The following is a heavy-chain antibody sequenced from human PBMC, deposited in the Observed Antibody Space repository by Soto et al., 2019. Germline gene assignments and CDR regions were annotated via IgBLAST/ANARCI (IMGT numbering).Heavy chain of an antibody. CDR2: LSRGGGST. V-gene: IGHV3-23*01. CDR3: ARDGQYRTDGFDI. J-gene: IGHJ3*02. CDR1: GFTYSSHG. D-gene: IGHD5-12*01. Sequence: EGQLLESGGELIQPGGSLRLSCAASGFTYSSHGMSWVRQAPGKGLEWIAGLSRGGGSTYYADSVKGRFTISRDNSKNTLDLIMNSLRVEDTALYYCARDGQYRTDGFDIWGQGTMVTVSS.